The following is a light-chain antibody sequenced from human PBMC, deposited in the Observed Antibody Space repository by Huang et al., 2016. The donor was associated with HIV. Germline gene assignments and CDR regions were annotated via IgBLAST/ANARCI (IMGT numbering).Light chain of an antibody. CDR1: QSVSSN. V-gene: IGKV3-15*01. J-gene: IGKJ2*03. CDR3: QQYDNWPYS. Sequence: ERVMTQSPATLSVSPGQIASRSYRASQSVSSNLAWYQQKPGHAPRLLIYGASTRATGVPARFSGSGSGTEFTLTISSLQSEDFAVCYCQQYDNWPYSFGQGTKLEIK. CDR2: GAS.